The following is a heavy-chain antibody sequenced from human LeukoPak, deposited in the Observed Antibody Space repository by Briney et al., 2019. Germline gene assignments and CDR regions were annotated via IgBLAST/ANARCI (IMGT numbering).Heavy chain of an antibody. CDR1: GYTLPELS. V-gene: IGHV1-24*01. CDR3: ATVSYNGSGYYAGAFDI. Sequence: ASVKVSCKVSGYTLPELSIHWVRQAPGRGLEWMGGFDPEDGGAIYAQKFQGRVTVTEDTSTATAYMELSSLRSADTAVYYCATVSYNGSGYYAGAFDIWGQGTMVTVSS. D-gene: IGHD3-22*01. J-gene: IGHJ3*02. CDR2: FDPEDGGA.